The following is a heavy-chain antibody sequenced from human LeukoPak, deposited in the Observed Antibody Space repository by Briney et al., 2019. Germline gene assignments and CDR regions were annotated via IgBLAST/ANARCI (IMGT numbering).Heavy chain of an antibody. D-gene: IGHD4-17*01. J-gene: IGHJ2*01. Sequence: GALRLSCAASGFTFSDYYMSWIRQAPGKGLEWVSYISSSGSTIYYADSVKGRFTISRDNAKNSLYLQMNSLRAEDTAVYYCAREVTSYWYFDLWGRGTLVTVSS. CDR1: GFTFSDYY. CDR2: ISSSGSTI. V-gene: IGHV3-11*04. CDR3: AREVTSYWYFDL.